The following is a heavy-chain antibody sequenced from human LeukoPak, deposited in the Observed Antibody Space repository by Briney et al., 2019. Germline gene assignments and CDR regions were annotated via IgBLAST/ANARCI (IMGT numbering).Heavy chain of an antibody. CDR2: ISTDTGNP. V-gene: IGHV7-4-1*02. CDR3: ARRGKSFDF. Sequence: ASVTVSCKTSGYTFTVYAINWVRQAPGQGLEWMGWISTDTGNPTYVQDFTGRFVFSLDTSVTTAYLQISSLKAEDTADYYCARRGKSFDFWGQGTLVTVSS. J-gene: IGHJ4*02. CDR1: GYTFTVYA. D-gene: IGHD3-3*01.